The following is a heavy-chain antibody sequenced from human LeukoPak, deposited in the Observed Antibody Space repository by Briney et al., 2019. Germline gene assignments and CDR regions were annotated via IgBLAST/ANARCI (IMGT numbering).Heavy chain of an antibody. V-gene: IGHV4-59*01. CDR3: ARVHPYYYYYYGMDV. J-gene: IGHJ6*02. CDR2: IYYRGST. CDR1: GGSISSYY. Sequence: SETLSLTCTVSGGSISSYYWSWIRQPPGKGLEWSGYIYYRGSTNYTTSHKSRVTISVDTSKNQFSLKLSSVTAADTAVYYCARVHPYYYYYYGMDVWGQGNTVTVSS.